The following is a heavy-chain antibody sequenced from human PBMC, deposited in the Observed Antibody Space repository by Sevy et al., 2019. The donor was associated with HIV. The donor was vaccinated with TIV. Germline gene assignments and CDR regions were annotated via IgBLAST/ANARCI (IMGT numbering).Heavy chain of an antibody. J-gene: IGHJ6*03. Sequence: SETLSLTCTVSNDSISNSYWSWIRQSPDKRLEYIEYVYYTGTTDYNPSLRSRVTISVDTSKNQFSLKLNSVTAADTAVYYCARRRSSYGYSYYYYMDVWGKGTTVTVSS. CDR1: NDSISNSY. CDR3: ARRRSSYGYSYYYYMDV. CDR2: VYYTGTT. V-gene: IGHV4-59*08. D-gene: IGHD3-16*01.